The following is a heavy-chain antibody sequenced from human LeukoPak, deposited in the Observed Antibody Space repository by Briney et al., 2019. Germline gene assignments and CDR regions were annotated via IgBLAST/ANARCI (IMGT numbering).Heavy chain of an antibody. V-gene: IGHV3-23*01. CDR3: AKEAGSSWYFFDC. D-gene: IGHD6-13*01. CDR1: GFTFSSYA. Sequence: GGSLRLSCAASGFTFSSYAMSWVRQAPGKGLEWVSTISGSGGLTYYADSVKGRFAISRDNSKNTLYLQVSSLRAEDTAVYYCAKEAGSSWYFFDCWGQGTLVTVSS. CDR2: ISGSGGLT. J-gene: IGHJ4*02.